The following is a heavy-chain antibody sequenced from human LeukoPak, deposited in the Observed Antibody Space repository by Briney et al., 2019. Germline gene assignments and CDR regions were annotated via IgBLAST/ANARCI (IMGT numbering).Heavy chain of an antibody. J-gene: IGHJ4*02. Sequence: GGSLRLSCAASGFTFSIYSMNWVRQAPGKGLEWVSYIGGTHSNIYYADSVKGRFTISRDDAKNSLYLQMNSLRDEDTAIYYCARDRDYAFDSWGQGTLVTVSS. CDR2: IGGTHSNI. D-gene: IGHD4-17*01. CDR3: ARDRDYAFDS. V-gene: IGHV3-48*02. CDR1: GFTFSIYS.